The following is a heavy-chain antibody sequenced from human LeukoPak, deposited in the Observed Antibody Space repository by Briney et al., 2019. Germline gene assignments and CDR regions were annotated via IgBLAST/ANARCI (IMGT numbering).Heavy chain of an antibody. CDR3: ASGAAAGSRSDY. CDR2: ISSSSSYI. CDR1: GFTFSSYS. V-gene: IGHV3-21*01. Sequence: PGGSLRLSRAASGFTFSSYSMNWVRQAPGKGLEWVSSISSSSSYIYYADSVKGRFTISRDNAKNSLYLQMNSLRAEDTAVYYCASGAAAGSRSDYWGQGTLVTVSS. J-gene: IGHJ4*02. D-gene: IGHD6-13*01.